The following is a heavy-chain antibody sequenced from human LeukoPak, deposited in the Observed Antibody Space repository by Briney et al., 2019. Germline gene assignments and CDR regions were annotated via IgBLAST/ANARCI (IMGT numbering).Heavy chain of an antibody. Sequence: GGSLRLSCAGSGFTFSGYAVTWVRQAPGKGLEWVSSIVGSGDEALYADSVKGRFTMSRDNSKNTAWLQMSGLRAEDTAVYYCARGDGRGWVFDYWGQGTLVTVSS. CDR2: IVGSGDEA. V-gene: IGHV3-23*01. J-gene: IGHJ4*02. CDR1: GFTFSGYA. D-gene: IGHD2-21*01. CDR3: ARGDGRGWVFDY.